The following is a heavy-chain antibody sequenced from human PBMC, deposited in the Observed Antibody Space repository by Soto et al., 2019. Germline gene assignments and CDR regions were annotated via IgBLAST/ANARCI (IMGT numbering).Heavy chain of an antibody. CDR2: ISYDGSNK. Sequence: LRLSCAASGFTFSSYAMHWVRQAPGKGLAWVAVISYDGSNKYYADSVKGRFTISRDNSKNTLYLQMNGLRAEDTAVYYCARVTRGHYDFLSGYYTRYYYYYGMDVWGQGTTVTVSS. CDR1: GFTFSSYA. V-gene: IGHV3-30-3*01. J-gene: IGHJ6*02. D-gene: IGHD3-3*01. CDR3: ARVTRGHYDFLSGYYTRYYYYYGMDV.